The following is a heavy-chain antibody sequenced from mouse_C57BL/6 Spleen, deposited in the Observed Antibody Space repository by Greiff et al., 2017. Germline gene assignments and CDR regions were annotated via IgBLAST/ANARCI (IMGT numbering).Heavy chain of an antibody. Sequence: EVKLVESGGGLVKPGGSLKLSCAASGFTFSSYAMSWVRQTPEKRLEWVATISDGGSYTYYPDNVKGRFTISRDNAKNNLYLQMSHLKSEDTAMYYCARDRYYYGSAFDYWGQGTTLTVSS. V-gene: IGHV5-4*01. D-gene: IGHD1-1*01. CDR2: ISDGGSYT. CDR3: ARDRYYYGSAFDY. J-gene: IGHJ2*01. CDR1: GFTFSSYA.